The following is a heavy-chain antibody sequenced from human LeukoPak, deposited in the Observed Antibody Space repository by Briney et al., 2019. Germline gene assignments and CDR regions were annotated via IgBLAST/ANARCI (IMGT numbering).Heavy chain of an antibody. V-gene: IGHV5-51*01. Sequence: GESLKISCKGSGYSFTSYWIGWVRQMPGKGLEWMGIIYPGDSDTRHSPSFQGQVTISADKSISTAYLQWSSLKASDTAIYYCARQCCGSYYPMDVWGKGTTVTVSS. CDR2: IYPGDSDT. CDR3: ARQCCGSYYPMDV. J-gene: IGHJ6*03. CDR1: GYSFTSYW. D-gene: IGHD1-26*01.